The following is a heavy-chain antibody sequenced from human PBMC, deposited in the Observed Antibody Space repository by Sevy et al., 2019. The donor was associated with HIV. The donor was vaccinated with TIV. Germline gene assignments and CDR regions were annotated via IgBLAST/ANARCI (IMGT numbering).Heavy chain of an antibody. Sequence: GGSLRLSCAASGFTFSRYAMHWVRQAPGKGLEWLGPISYNGNYTYYADSVKGRFTISRDNSKNTLYLQMNSLRADDAAVYYCARDAGATNSCDYIWAFDYWGQGTLVTVSS. CDR3: ARDAGATNSCDYIWAFDY. CDR1: GFTFSRYA. D-gene: IGHD3-22*01. V-gene: IGHV3-30-3*01. J-gene: IGHJ4*02. CDR2: ISYNGNYT.